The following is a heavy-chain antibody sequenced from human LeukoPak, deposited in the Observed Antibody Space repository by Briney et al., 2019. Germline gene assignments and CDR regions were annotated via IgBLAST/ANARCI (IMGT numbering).Heavy chain of an antibody. J-gene: IGHJ4*02. D-gene: IGHD1-26*01. CDR3: ARDPPYSGSYYGRPFDY. Sequence: GASVKVSCKASGGTFSSYAISWVRQAPGQGLEWMGRIIPILGIANYAQKFQGRVTITADKSTSTAYMELSSLRSEDTAVYYCARDPPYSGSYYGRPFDYWGQGTLVTVSS. CDR1: GGTFSSYA. CDR2: IIPILGIA. V-gene: IGHV1-69*04.